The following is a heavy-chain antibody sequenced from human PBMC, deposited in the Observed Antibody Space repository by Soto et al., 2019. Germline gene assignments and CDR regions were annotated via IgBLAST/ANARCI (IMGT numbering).Heavy chain of an antibody. CDR3: ARSLIVATAPDY. J-gene: IGHJ4*02. D-gene: IGHD5-12*01. Sequence: SVKVSCKASGGTFSSYAISWVRQAPGQRLEWMGGIIPIFGTANYAQKFQGRVTITADESASTVYMELSSLRSEDTAVYYCARSLIVATAPDYWGQGTLVTVSS. CDR1: GGTFSSYA. CDR2: IIPIFGTA. V-gene: IGHV1-69*13.